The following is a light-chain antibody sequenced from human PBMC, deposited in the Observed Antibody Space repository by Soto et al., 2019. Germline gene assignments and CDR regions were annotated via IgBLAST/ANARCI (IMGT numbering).Light chain of an antibody. CDR2: SAS. CDR3: QEHYGAHPVA. V-gene: IGKV1-27*01. Sequence: DIQMTQSPSSLSASVGDRVTITCRASQGIDHSLAWYQQKPGKVPKLLIYSASTLHSGVPTRFSGSGSGTDFTLTITSLQPEYVATYYCQEHYGAHPVAFGPGTKVDV. J-gene: IGKJ3*01. CDR1: QGIDHS.